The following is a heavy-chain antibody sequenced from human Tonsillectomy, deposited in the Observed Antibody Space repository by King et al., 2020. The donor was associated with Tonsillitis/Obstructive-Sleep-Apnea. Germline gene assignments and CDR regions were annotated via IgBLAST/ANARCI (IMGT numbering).Heavy chain of an antibody. CDR1: GYSFTSYW. Sequence: QLVQSGAEVKKPGESLRISCKGSGYSFTSYWINWVRQMPGKGLEWMGRIDPVDSYTNYSPSCQGHVTISADKSISTAYLQWGSLKASDTAMYFCARNVERNSYGLENYYYYGMDVWGQGTTVTVSS. J-gene: IGHJ6*02. V-gene: IGHV5-10-1*03. D-gene: IGHD5-18*01. CDR3: ARNVERNSYGLENYYYYGMDV. CDR2: IDPVDSYT.